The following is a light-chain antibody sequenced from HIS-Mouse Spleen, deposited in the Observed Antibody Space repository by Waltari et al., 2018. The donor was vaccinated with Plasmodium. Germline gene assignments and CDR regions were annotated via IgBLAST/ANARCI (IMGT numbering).Light chain of an antibody. CDR1: SSDFGSYNL. CDR3: CSYAGSSTFVV. CDR2: EGS. Sequence: QSALTQPGSVSGSPGQSITISCTGSSSDFGSYNLVSWYQQHAGKAPKLMIYEGSKRPSGVSNRFSGSKSGNTASLTISGLQAEDEADYYCCSYAGSSTFVVFGGGTKLTVL. V-gene: IGLV2-23*01. J-gene: IGLJ2*01.